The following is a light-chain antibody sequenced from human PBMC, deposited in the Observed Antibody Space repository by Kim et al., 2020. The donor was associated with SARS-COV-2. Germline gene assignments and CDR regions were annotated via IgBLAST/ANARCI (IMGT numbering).Light chain of an antibody. J-gene: IGKJ1*01. CDR2: AAS. CDR1: QDIANS. CDR3: QKYNSAPWT. Sequence: AAVGDRVTTTCRASQDIANSLAWYQQKPGKVPQVLIYAASTLQSGVPSRFSGSGSGTEFTLTIGGLQTEDVATYYCQKYNSAPWTFGPGTKVDIK. V-gene: IGKV1-27*01.